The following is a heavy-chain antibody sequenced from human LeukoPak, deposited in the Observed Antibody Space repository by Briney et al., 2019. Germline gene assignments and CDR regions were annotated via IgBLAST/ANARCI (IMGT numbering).Heavy chain of an antibody. CDR3: ARDQSGEWDLLSGWWFDP. CDR1: GYTFSTHW. J-gene: IGHJ5*02. Sequence: ASVKVSCKTSGYTFSTHWMHWVRQAPGQGLEWMGIINPNGGFTSYAQKFQGRVTVTRDMSTSTVYMELSDLKSEDTAVYYCARDQSGEWDLLSGWWFDPRGQGTLVTVSS. CDR2: INPNGGFT. V-gene: IGHV1-46*01. D-gene: IGHD1-26*01.